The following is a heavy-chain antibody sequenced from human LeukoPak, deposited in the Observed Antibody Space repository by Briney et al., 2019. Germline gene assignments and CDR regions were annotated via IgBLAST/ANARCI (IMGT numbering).Heavy chain of an antibody. Sequence: GGSLRLSCEVSGFTFSDYTMTWVRQAPGKGLEWVSYISTSSSTIYYADSVKGRFTVSRDNTKNSLYLQMNSLRAEDTAVYYCARIPSGYTLGYGYYYYYMDVWGKGATVTVSS. V-gene: IGHV3-48*04. CDR2: ISTSSSTI. J-gene: IGHJ6*03. CDR1: GFTFSDYT. D-gene: IGHD5-18*01. CDR3: ARIPSGYTLGYGYYYYYMDV.